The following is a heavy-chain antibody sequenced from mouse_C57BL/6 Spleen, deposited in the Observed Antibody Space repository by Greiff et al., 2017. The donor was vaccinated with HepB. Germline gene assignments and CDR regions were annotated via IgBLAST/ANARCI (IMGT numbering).Heavy chain of an antibody. CDR1: GYAFSSSW. V-gene: IGHV1-82*01. D-gene: IGHD1-1*01. J-gene: IGHJ2*01. CDR2: IYPGDGDT. Sequence: VQLQESGPELVKPGASVKISCKASGYAFSSSWMNWVKQRPGKGLEWIGRIYPGDGDTNYNGKFKGKATLTADKSSSTAYMQLSSLTSEDSAVYFCARRGTTVVADYWGQGTTLTVSS. CDR3: ARRGTTVVADY.